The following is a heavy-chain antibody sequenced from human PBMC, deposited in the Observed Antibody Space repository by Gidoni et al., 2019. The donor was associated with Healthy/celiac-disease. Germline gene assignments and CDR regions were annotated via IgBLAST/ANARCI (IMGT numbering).Heavy chain of an antibody. CDR2: IYGDDGK. CDR1: GFSFSPNGVG. CDR3: AKYLAGSHFDS. V-gene: IGHV2-5*02. Sequence: QITLKESGPTLVKPTPTLTLTCTFSGFSFSPNGVGVGWIRQPPGNALEWLALIYGDDGKRFRPSLKSRLSITKDTSKNQVVLTMTNVDPVDTATYYCAKYLAGSHFDSWGQGTLVTVS. D-gene: IGHD6-19*01. J-gene: IGHJ4*02.